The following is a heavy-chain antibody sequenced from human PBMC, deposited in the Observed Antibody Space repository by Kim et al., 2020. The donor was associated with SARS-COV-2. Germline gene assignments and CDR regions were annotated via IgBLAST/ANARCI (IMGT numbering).Heavy chain of an antibody. Sequence: GGSLRLSCAASGFTVSSNYMSWVRQAPGKGLEWVSVIYSGGSTYYADSVKGRFTISRHNSKNTLYLQMNSLRAEDTAVYYCARDLWVTTDYYYYYYMDVWGKGTTVTVSS. D-gene: IGHD4-4*01. CDR1: GFTVSSNY. V-gene: IGHV3-53*04. CDR3: ARDLWVTTDYYYYYYMDV. CDR2: IYSGGST. J-gene: IGHJ6*03.